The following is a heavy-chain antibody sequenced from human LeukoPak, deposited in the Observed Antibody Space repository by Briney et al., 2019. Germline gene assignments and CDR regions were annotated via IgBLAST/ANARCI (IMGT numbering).Heavy chain of an antibody. CDR3: AKDLVNWNYAYYGMDV. CDR1: GFTFSSYS. Sequence: GGSLRLSCAASGFTFSSYSMHWVRQAPGKGLEWVAAISYDSSNKYYADSVKGRFTISRDNSKNTLYLQMNSLRAEDTAVYYCAKDLVNWNYAYYGMDVWGQGTTVTVSS. V-gene: IGHV3-30*18. J-gene: IGHJ6*02. D-gene: IGHD1-20*01. CDR2: ISYDSSNK.